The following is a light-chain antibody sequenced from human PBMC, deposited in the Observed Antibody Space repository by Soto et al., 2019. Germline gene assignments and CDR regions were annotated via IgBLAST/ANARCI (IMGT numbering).Light chain of an antibody. J-gene: IGKJ1*01. Sequence: EIVLTQSPSTLSLSPGSSSNLSCRASQSVTSSYLAWYQQKPGQAPRLLIYGASSRATGIPERFSGSGSGTDFTLAIGRLQPEDFAVYYCQQYGRSTWTFGQGTKVDIK. CDR1: QSVTSSY. CDR3: QQYGRSTWT. CDR2: GAS. V-gene: IGKV3-20*01.